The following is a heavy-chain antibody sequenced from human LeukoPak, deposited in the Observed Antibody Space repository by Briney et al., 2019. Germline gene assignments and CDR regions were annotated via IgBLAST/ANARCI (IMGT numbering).Heavy chain of an antibody. CDR2: IDHSGST. J-gene: IGHJ6*02. Sequence: SETLSLTCAVYGGSFSGYFWTWIRQPPGKGLEWIGEIDHSGSTNYNPSHKSRVTISVDTSKNQFSLKLSSVTAADTAVYYCARVPPLGVNVWGQGTTVTVSS. D-gene: IGHD3-3*01. CDR3: ARVPPLGVNV. V-gene: IGHV4-34*01. CDR1: GGSFSGYF.